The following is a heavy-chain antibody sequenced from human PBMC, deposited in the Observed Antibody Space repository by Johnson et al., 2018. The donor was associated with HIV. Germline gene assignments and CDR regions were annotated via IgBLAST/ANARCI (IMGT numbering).Heavy chain of an antibody. CDR3: ARALRVVVVAATFDAFDI. Sequence: VQLVESGGGVVQPGTSLILSCAASGFTFSSYGIHWVRQAPGKGLEWVSGINWNGGSTGYADSVKGRFTISRDNAKNSLYLQMNSLRAEDTALYYCARALRVVVVAATFDAFDIWGQGTMVTVSS. D-gene: IGHD2-15*01. V-gene: IGHV3-20*04. CDR2: INWNGGST. J-gene: IGHJ3*02. CDR1: GFTFSSYG.